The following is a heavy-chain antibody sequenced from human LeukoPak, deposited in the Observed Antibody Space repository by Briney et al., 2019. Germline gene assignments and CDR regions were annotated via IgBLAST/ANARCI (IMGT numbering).Heavy chain of an antibody. CDR2: INPSGGST. J-gene: IGHJ4*02. Sequence: ASVKVSCKASGYTFTNYYLHWVRQAPGQRLEGMGIINPSGGSTKHAQKFQGKITMTTDTSTSTGYMELSSLRSEDTAVYYCAGSGGFYYFDYWGQGTLVTVSS. CDR3: AGSGGFYYFDY. D-gene: IGHD1-26*01. CDR1: GYTFTNYY. V-gene: IGHV1-46*01.